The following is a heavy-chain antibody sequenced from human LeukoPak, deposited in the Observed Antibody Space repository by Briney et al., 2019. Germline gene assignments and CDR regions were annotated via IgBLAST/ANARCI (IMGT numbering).Heavy chain of an antibody. J-gene: IGHJ4*02. V-gene: IGHV3-53*01. CDR1: GFTVSSNY. CDR2: LYSGGST. Sequence: PGGSLRLSCAASGFTVSSNYMSWVRQAPGKGLEWVSVLYSGGSTYSADSVKGRFTISRDNSKNTLYLQMNSLRAEDTAVYYCARDLSGYFDYWGQGTLATVSS. CDR3: ARDLSGYFDY. D-gene: IGHD2-15*01.